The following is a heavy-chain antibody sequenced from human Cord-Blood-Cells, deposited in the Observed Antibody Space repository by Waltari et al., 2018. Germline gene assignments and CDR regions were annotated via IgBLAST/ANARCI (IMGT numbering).Heavy chain of an antibody. CDR1: GGSFSGYS. D-gene: IGHD3-3*01. J-gene: IGHJ3*02. CDR3: ASDFWSGYDAFDI. Sequence: QVQLQQWGAGLLKPSETLSLTCAVYGGSFSGYSWSWIRQPPGKGLEWIGEINHSGSTNYNPSLKSRVTISVDTSKNQFSLKLSSVTAADTAVYYCASDFWSGYDAFDIWGQGTMVTVSS. CDR2: INHSGST. V-gene: IGHV4-34*01.